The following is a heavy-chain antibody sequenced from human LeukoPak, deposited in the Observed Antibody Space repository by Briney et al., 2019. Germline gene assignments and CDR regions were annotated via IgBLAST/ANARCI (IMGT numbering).Heavy chain of an antibody. CDR1: GYTLTRYG. CDR3: ARAIKVDGTISFVY. V-gene: IGHV1-18*01. J-gene: IGHJ4*02. CDR2: ISGYNGNT. Sequence: ASVKVSCKASGYTLTRYGINWVRQAPGQGLEWMGCISGYNGNTDYAQKLQGRVTVTTDTSTSTAYMELSSLRSDDTAVYYCARAIKVDGTISFVYWGQGTLVTVSS. D-gene: IGHD6-19*01.